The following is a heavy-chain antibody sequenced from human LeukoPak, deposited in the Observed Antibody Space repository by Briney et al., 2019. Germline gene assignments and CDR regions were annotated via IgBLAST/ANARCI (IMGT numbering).Heavy chain of an antibody. CDR2: INHSGST. J-gene: IGHJ4*02. Sequence: SETLSLTCAVYGGSFSGYYWSWIRQPPGKGLEWIGEINHSGSTNYNPSLKSRVTISVDTSKNQFSLKLSSVTAADTAVYYCARGGRRSGGSSYGLCYFDYWGQGTLVTVSS. CDR3: ARGGRRSGGSSYGLCYFDY. D-gene: IGHD2-15*01. CDR1: GGSFSGYY. V-gene: IGHV4-34*01.